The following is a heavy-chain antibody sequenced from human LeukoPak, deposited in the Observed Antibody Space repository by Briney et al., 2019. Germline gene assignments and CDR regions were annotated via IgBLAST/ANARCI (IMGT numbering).Heavy chain of an antibody. CDR2: INPSGGST. D-gene: IGHD1-26*01. Sequence: ASVKVSCKASGYTFTGYYMHWVRQAPGQGLEWMGIINPSGGSTSYAQKFQGRVTMTRDMSTSTVYMELSSLRSEDTAVYYCASGSGSYQPTRAWGQGTLVTVSS. CDR1: GYTFTGYY. CDR3: ASGSGSYQPTRA. V-gene: IGHV1-46*01. J-gene: IGHJ5*02.